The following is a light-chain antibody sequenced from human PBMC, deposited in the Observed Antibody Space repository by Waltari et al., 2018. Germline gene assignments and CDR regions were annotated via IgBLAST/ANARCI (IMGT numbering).Light chain of an antibody. V-gene: IGKV1D-12*01. CDR2: ATS. CDR1: QDISSW. Sequence: DIQMTQSPPSVSAPVGDTVTITCRASQDISSWLAWFQQKPGKAPKVLIYATSNLQRGVPSRFSGSGSGTHFTLTIRRLQPEDFATYYCQQAKSFPLTFGGGTKVQIK. CDR3: QQAKSFPLT. J-gene: IGKJ4*01.